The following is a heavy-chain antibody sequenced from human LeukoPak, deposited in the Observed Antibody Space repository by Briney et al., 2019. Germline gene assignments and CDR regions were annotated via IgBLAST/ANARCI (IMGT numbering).Heavy chain of an antibody. V-gene: IGHV1-69*13. CDR3: ARRGAVYCSSTSCYKVSDY. D-gene: IGHD2-2*01. CDR1: GGTFSSYA. Sequence: GASVKVSCKASGGTFSSYAISWVRQAPGQGLEWMGGIIPIFGTANYAQKFQGRVTITADESTSTAYMELSSLRSEDTAVYYCARRGAVYCSSTSCYKVSDYWGQGTLVTVSS. J-gene: IGHJ4*02. CDR2: IIPIFGTA.